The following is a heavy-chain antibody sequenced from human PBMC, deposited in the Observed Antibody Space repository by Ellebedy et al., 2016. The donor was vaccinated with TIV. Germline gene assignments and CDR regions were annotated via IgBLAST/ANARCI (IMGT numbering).Heavy chain of an antibody. Sequence: LRLSCAISGDSVSSNSAAWSWIRQSPSRGLEWLGRTYYRSKWYNDYAVSVKGRITINPDTSKNQFSLQLNSVTPEDTAVYYCARGRMRYYYGMDVWGQGTTVTVSS. CDR1: GDSVSSNSAA. CDR3: ARGRMRYYYGMDV. V-gene: IGHV6-1*01. CDR2: TYYRSKWYN. J-gene: IGHJ6*02. D-gene: IGHD2-15*01.